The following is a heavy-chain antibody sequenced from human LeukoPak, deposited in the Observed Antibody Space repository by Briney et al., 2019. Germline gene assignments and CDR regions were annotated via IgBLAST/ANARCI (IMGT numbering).Heavy chain of an antibody. J-gene: IGHJ4*02. D-gene: IGHD6-6*01. CDR2: IYSGGST. V-gene: IGHV3-66*01. CDR1: GFTVSSNY. Sequence: GGSLRLSCAASGFTVSSNYMSWVRQAPGKGLEWVSVIYSGGSTYYADSVKGRFTISRDNSKNTLYLQMDSLRTEDTAIYYCARDLARSARYYFDYWGPGTLVTVSS. CDR3: ARDLARSARYYFDY.